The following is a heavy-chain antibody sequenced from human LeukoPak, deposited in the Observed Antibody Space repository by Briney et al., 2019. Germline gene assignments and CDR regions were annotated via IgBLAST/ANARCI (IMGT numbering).Heavy chain of an antibody. Sequence: GGSLRLSCAASGYTFSKYNMNWVPQAPGKGRGGVSCITSRWSYIYDADSVKGRYTISRDNAKNSLYLQMNSLRAEDTAVYYCARQEYSAFDYWGQGTLVTVSA. V-gene: IGHV3-21*01. CDR2: ITSRWSYI. J-gene: IGHJ4*02. CDR3: ARQEYSAFDY. CDR1: GYTFSKYN. D-gene: IGHD2/OR15-2a*01.